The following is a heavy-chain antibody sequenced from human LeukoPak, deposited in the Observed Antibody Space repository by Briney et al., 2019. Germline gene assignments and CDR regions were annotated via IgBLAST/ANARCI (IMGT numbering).Heavy chain of an antibody. D-gene: IGHD3-22*01. CDR3: AKEDVALGVGSGYWYYFDY. Sequence: GGSLRLSCAASGFTFDDYGMSWVRQAPGKGLEWVSGINWNGGSTGYADPVKGRFTISRDNSKNTLYLQMNSLRAEDTAVYYCAKEDVALGVGSGYWYYFDYWGQGTLVTVSS. CDR1: GFTFDDYG. V-gene: IGHV3-20*04. CDR2: INWNGGST. J-gene: IGHJ4*02.